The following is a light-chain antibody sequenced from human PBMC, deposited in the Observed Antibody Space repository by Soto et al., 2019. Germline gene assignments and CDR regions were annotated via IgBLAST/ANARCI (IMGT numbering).Light chain of an antibody. V-gene: IGLV2-14*01. CDR3: SSYTTSSTQV. Sequence: QSVLTQPASVSGSPGQSITISCTGTSSDIGTYNYVSWYQQHPGKVPKLMIYGVSNRPSGVSNRFSGSKSGNTASLAISGLQAEDEADYYCSSYTTSSTQVFGGGTQLTVL. CDR1: SSDIGTYNY. CDR2: GVS. J-gene: IGLJ3*02.